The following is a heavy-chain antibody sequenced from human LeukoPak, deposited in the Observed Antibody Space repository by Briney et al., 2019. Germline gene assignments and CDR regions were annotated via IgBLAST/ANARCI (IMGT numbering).Heavy chain of an antibody. D-gene: IGHD2-2*01. J-gene: IGHJ4*02. CDR2: ISGTGGNT. Sequence: GGSLRLSCTASGFTFSTYAMSWVRQAPGEGLEWVSGISGTGGNTYYTDSVKGRFTISRDNSKNTVHLQMSSLRAEDTALYYCVKDRCDRTTCPEIWGQGTLVTVSS. CDR3: VKDRCDRTTCPEI. V-gene: IGHV3-23*01. CDR1: GFTFSTYA.